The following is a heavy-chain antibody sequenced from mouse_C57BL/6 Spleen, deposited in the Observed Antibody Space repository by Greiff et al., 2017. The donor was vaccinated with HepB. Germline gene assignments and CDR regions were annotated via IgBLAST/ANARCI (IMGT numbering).Heavy chain of an antibody. CDR2: IDPEDGDT. J-gene: IGHJ2*01. CDR1: GFNIKDYY. D-gene: IGHD1-1*01. CDR3: TTDYGSKEGYYFDY. Sequence: EVKLMESGAELVRPGASVKLSCTASGFNIKDYYMHWVKQRPEQGLEWIGRIDPEDGDTEYAPKFQGKATMTADTSSNTAYLQLSSLTSEDTAVYYCTTDYGSKEGYYFDYWGQGTTLTVSS. V-gene: IGHV14-1*01.